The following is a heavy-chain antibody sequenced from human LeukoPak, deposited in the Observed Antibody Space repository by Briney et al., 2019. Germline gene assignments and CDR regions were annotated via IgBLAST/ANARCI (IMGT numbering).Heavy chain of an antibody. CDR3: ARDPYGFVAGTADYYFDY. Sequence: GGSLRLSCAASGFTFSSYSMNWVRQAPGKGLEWVSSISSSSSYIYYADSVKGRFTISRDNSKNTLYLQMNSLRAEDTGVYYCARDPYGFVAGTADYYFDYWGQGTLVTVPS. CDR2: ISSSSSYI. J-gene: IGHJ4*02. V-gene: IGHV3-21*01. CDR1: GFTFSSYS. D-gene: IGHD6-19*01.